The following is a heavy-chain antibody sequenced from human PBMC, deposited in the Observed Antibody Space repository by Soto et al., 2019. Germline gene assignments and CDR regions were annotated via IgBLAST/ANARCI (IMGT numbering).Heavy chain of an antibody. Sequence: EVQLLESGGGLVQPGGSLRLSCAASGFTFISYAMNWVRQAPVKGLEWVSTISDSGSTYYADYVKGRFTISRDNSNNTLYLQTNSLRAEATAVYYCAKGGEGICSSTSCLDNFDSWVQGPLVTFSS. CDR1: GFTFISYA. CDR2: ISDSGST. V-gene: IGHV3-23*01. D-gene: IGHD2-2*01. CDR3: AKGGEGICSSTSCLDNFDS. J-gene: IGHJ4*02.